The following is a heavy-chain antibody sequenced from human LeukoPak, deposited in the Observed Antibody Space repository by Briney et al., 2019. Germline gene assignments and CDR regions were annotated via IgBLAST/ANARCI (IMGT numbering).Heavy chain of an antibody. D-gene: IGHD3-3*01. CDR1: GYTFTGYY. V-gene: IGHV1-2*02. CDR2: INPNSGGT. Sequence: GASVKVSCKASGYTFTGYYMHWVRQAPGQGLEWMGWINPNSGGTNYAQKFQGRVTMTRDTSISTAYMELSRLRSDDTAVYYCARDLTIFGVVSRPVNWFDPWGQGTLVTVSS. CDR3: ARDLTIFGVVSRPVNWFDP. J-gene: IGHJ5*02.